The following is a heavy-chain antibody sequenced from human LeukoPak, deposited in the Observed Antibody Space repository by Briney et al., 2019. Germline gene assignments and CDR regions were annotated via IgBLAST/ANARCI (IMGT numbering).Heavy chain of an antibody. CDR1: GFTLSSYA. J-gene: IGHJ3*02. Sequence: PRGSLRLSCVASGFTLSSYAMSWVRQAPGKGLEWVSTITTSGGGTYYADSVKGQFTISRDKSKNTLYVQMNSLRAEDTAVYYCAREVEAFDIWGQGTMVTVSS. V-gene: IGHV3-23*01. D-gene: IGHD1-1*01. CDR2: ITTSGGGT. CDR3: AREVEAFDI.